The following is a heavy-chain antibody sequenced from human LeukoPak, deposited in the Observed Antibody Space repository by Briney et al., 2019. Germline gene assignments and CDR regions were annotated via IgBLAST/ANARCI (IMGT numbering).Heavy chain of an antibody. CDR2: IFSTGNT. Sequence: SQTLSLTCTVSGDSVSSGGYYWSWIRQHPGKGLEWIGYIFSTGNTYYNPSLKSRLTISVDTSKNRFSLQLSFVTAADTAVYYCARTRLRGDPFDDWGQGTLVTVSS. J-gene: IGHJ4*02. CDR1: GDSVSSGGYY. V-gene: IGHV4-31*03. CDR3: ARTRLRGDPFDD. D-gene: IGHD2-21*02.